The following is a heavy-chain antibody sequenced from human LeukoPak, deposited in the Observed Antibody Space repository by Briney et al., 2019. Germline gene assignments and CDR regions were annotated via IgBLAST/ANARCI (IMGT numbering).Heavy chain of an antibody. Sequence: GGSLRLSCAASGFTFSSYGMHWVRQAPGKGLEWVAVISYDGSNKYYADSVKGRFTISRDNSKNTLYLQMNSLRAEGTAVYYCAKDYDILTGYYSLDYWGQGTLVTVSS. V-gene: IGHV3-30*18. J-gene: IGHJ4*02. CDR3: AKDYDILTGYYSLDY. CDR1: GFTFSSYG. CDR2: ISYDGSNK. D-gene: IGHD3-9*01.